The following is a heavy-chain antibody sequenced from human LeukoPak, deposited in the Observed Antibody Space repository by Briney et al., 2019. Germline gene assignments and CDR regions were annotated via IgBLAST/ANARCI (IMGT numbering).Heavy chain of an antibody. D-gene: IGHD3-22*01. CDR1: GFTFSDYY. V-gene: IGHV3-11*01. Sequence: GGSLRLSCAASGFTFSDYYLSWIRQAPGRGLEWVSYISGNDPTIYYADSVKGRFTISRDNAKNSLYLQMNSLRAEDTAVYYCARVSSTGYGVSSGLFYWGQGTLVTVSS. J-gene: IGHJ4*02. CDR2: ISGNDPTI. CDR3: ARVSSTGYGVSSGLFY.